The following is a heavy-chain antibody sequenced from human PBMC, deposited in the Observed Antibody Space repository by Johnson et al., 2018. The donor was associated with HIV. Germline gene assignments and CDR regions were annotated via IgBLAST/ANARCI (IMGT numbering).Heavy chain of an antibody. Sequence: LVESGGGLVKPGGSLRLSCAASGFTFSDYYMSWIRQAPGKGLEWVSYISSSGSTIYYADSVKGRCTISRDNAKNSLYLQMYRLRAEDTAVYYCARDLVPYYYDSSGYSYAFDIWGQGTMVTVSS. CDR3: ARDLVPYYYDSSGYSYAFDI. CDR2: ISSSGSTI. V-gene: IGHV3-11*04. CDR1: GFTFSDYY. J-gene: IGHJ3*02. D-gene: IGHD3-22*01.